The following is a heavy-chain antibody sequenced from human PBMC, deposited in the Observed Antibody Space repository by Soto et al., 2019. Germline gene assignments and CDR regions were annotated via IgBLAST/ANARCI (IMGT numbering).Heavy chain of an antibody. CDR3: ARGSKYYYDSSGYPDY. J-gene: IGHJ4*02. CDR1: GGSVSSGSYY. D-gene: IGHD3-22*01. V-gene: IGHV4-61*01. CDR2: IYYSGST. Sequence: QVQLQESGPGLVKPSETLSLTCTVSGGSVSSGSYYWSWIRQPPGKGLEWIGYIYYSGSTNYNPFLKSRVTISVDTSKNQFSLKLSSVTAADTAVYYCARGSKYYYDSSGYPDYWGQGTLVTVSS.